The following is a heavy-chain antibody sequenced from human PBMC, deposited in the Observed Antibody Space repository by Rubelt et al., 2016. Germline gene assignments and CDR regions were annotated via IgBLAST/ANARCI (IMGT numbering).Heavy chain of an antibody. Sequence: EVQLVQSGAEVKKPGESLRISCQGSGYNFTTYWISWVRQPPGKGLEWLGRIDPSDSYINYSPAFQGNVTIAADKSSSTAYLQWSSLKAADTAMYYCGRGNSWYPLWGQGTLVTVSS. CDR3: GRGNSWYPL. V-gene: IGHV5-10-1*03. CDR2: IDPSDSYI. D-gene: IGHD6-13*01. J-gene: IGHJ4*02. CDR1: GYNFTTYW.